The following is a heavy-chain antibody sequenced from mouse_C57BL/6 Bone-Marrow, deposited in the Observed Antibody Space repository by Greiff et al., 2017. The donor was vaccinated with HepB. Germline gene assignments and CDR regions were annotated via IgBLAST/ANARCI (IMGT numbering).Heavy chain of an antibody. CDR1: GFNIKNTY. D-gene: IGHD1-1*01. V-gene: IGHV14-3*01. CDR2: IDPANGNT. Sequence: EVQLQQSVAELVRPGASVKLSCTASGFNIKNTYMHWVKQRPDQGLEWIGRIDPANGNTKYAPKFQGKATITADTSSNTAYLQLSSLTSEDTAIYYCARRKGGSSYGFDYWGQGTTLTVSS. J-gene: IGHJ2*01. CDR3: ARRKGGSSYGFDY.